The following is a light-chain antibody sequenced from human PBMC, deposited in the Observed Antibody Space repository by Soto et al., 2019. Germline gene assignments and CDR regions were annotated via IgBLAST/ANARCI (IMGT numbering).Light chain of an antibody. Sequence: EIVLTQSPGTLSLSPGERATLYCRASQSVRSNYLAWYQQTPGQAPRLLIYAASSRATGIPDRFSGSGSGTDFTLTISRLEAEDFAGYYCQQYGSSPRTFGQGTKVDIK. V-gene: IGKV3-20*01. CDR2: AAS. CDR1: QSVRSNY. J-gene: IGKJ1*01. CDR3: QQYGSSPRT.